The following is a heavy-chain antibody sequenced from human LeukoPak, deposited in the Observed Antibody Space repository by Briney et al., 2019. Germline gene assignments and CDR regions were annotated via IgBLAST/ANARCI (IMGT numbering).Heavy chain of an antibody. J-gene: IGHJ4*02. D-gene: IGHD2-2*01. Sequence: SETLSLTCTVSGGSISSSSYYWGWIRQPPGKGLEWTGSIYYSGSTYYNPSLKSRVTISVDTSKNQFSLKLSSVTAADTAVYYCARGIVVVPAASFDYWGQGTLVTVSS. CDR3: ARGIVVVPAASFDY. CDR2: IYYSGST. V-gene: IGHV4-39*01. CDR1: GGSISSSSYY.